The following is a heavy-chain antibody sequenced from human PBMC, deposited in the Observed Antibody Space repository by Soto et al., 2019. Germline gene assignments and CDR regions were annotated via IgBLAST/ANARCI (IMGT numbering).Heavy chain of an antibody. CDR1: GYTFTSYG. D-gene: IGHD3-9*01. CDR2: ISAYNGNT. V-gene: IGHV1-18*01. CDR3: ARDRLRYFDWLLFGGGSFSYGMDV. J-gene: IGHJ6*02. Sequence: QVQLVQSGAEVKKPGASVKVSCKASGYTFTSYGISWVRQAPGQGLEWMGWISAYNGNTNYAQKLQGRVTMTTATSTITAYMELRRLRSDDTAVYYCARDRLRYFDWLLFGGGSFSYGMDVWGQGTTVTVSS.